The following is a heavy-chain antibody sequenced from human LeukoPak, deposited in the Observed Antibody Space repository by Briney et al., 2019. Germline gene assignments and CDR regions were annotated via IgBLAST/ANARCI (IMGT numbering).Heavy chain of an antibody. CDR3: ARVLWFGELSYYGMDV. V-gene: IGHV1-2*02. J-gene: IGHJ6*02. CDR1: RYTFTGYY. CDR2: INPNSGGT. Sequence: ASVKVSCKASRYTFTGYYMHWVRQAPGQGLEWMGWINPNSGGTNYAQKFQGRVTMTRDTSISTAYMELSRLRSDDTAVYYCARVLWFGELSYYGMDVWGQGTTVTVSS. D-gene: IGHD3-10*01.